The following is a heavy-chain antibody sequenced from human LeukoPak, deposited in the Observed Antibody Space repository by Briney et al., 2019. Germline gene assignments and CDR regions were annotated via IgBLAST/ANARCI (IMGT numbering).Heavy chain of an antibody. Sequence: PGGSLRLSCTASGFTFGDYAMTWVRQAPGKGLEWIGYIYYSGSTNYNPSLKSRVTISVDTSKNQFSLKLSSVTAADTAVYYCARSVEGYCSGGSCYSYYYYMDVWGKGTTVTVSS. CDR1: GFTFGDYA. J-gene: IGHJ6*03. D-gene: IGHD2-15*01. CDR2: IYYSGST. CDR3: ARSVEGYCSGGSCYSYYYYMDV. V-gene: IGHV4-59*01.